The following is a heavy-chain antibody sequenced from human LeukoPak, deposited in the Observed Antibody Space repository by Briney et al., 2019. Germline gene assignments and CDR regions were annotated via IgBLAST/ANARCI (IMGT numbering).Heavy chain of an antibody. Sequence: TTSETLSLACTVSGASISSSSYYWGWIRQPRGKGLEWIGSIYYSGSTYYNPSLKSRVTISVDTSKNQFSLKLSSVTAADTAVYYCARGAAVADHFRAYFDYWGQGTLVTVSS. V-gene: IGHV4-39*01. CDR1: GASISSSSYY. D-gene: IGHD6-19*01. J-gene: IGHJ4*02. CDR2: IYYSGST. CDR3: ARGAAVADHFRAYFDY.